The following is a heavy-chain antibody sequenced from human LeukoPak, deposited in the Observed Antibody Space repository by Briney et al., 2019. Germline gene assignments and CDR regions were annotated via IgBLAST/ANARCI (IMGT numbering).Heavy chain of an antibody. CDR2: IYSGDNT. CDR3: ARDQGDGYCSSTSCYERLDY. J-gene: IGHJ4*02. D-gene: IGHD2-2*03. CDR1: GFTVSSNY. Sequence: KPGGSLRLSCAASGFTVSSNYMSWVRQAPRKGLEWVSVIYSGDNTYYADSVKGRFSISRDNSKNTLNLQMNSLRGEDTAVYYCARDQGDGYCSSTSCYERLDYWGQGNLVTVSS. V-gene: IGHV3-66*01.